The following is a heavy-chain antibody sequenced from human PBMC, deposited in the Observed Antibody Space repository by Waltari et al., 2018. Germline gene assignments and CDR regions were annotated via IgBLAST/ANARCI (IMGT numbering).Heavy chain of an antibody. Sequence: QVQLQESGPGLVKPSETLSLTCAVSGYSISSGYYWGWLRPPPGKGLEWIGSIYHSGSTYYNPSLKSRVTISVDTSKNQFSLKLSSVTAADTAVYYCARQTMFYYDSSGPYYFDYWGQGTLVTVSS. D-gene: IGHD3-22*01. V-gene: IGHV4-38-2*01. CDR3: ARQTMFYYDSSGPYYFDY. CDR2: IYHSGST. CDR1: GYSISSGYY. J-gene: IGHJ4*02.